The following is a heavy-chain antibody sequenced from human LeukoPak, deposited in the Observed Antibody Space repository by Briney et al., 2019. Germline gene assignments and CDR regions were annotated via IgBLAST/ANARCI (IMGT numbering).Heavy chain of an antibody. CDR2: IYYSGST. J-gene: IGHJ2*01. CDR1: GGSISSYY. V-gene: IGHV4-59*08. Sequence: SETLSLTCTVSGGSISSYYWSWIRQPPGKGLEWIGYIYYSGSTNYNPSLKSRVTISVDTSKNQFSLKLSSVTAADTAVYYCARVSQHWYFDLWGRGTLVTVSS. CDR3: ARVSQHWYFDL.